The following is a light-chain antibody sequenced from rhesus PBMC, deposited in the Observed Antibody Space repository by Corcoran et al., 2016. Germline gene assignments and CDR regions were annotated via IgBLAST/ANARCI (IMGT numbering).Light chain of an antibody. CDR3: EAWYSSVSGHI. CDR2: FTS. J-gene: IGLJ1*01. V-gene: IGLV1-72*02. CDR1: SSNIGGKD. Sequence: QSVLTQTPAVAGAPGQSVTISCSGSSSNIGGKDVYWYQQVPGTAPKLLIYFTSQRLSGVPDRFTGSKSGTSASLAISGLRPEDEADYYCEAWYSSVSGHIFGTGTRLPVL.